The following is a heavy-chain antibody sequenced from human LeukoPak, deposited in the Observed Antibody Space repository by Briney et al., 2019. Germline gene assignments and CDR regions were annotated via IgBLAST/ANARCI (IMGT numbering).Heavy chain of an antibody. Sequence: SGPSLMKPTQTLTLTCTFSGVSLSTSGLNVGWIRQPPGKALEWLAVIYWYDDKRYIPSLKNRLTITKHTSKNPVVLTLTDMDPVDTATYYCAHSTTGTTPPFNSWGQRILVTVSS. CDR3: AHSTTGTTPPFNS. V-gene: IGHV2-5*01. D-gene: IGHD1-7*01. J-gene: IGHJ4*02. CDR1: GVSLSTSGLN. CDR2: IYWYDDK.